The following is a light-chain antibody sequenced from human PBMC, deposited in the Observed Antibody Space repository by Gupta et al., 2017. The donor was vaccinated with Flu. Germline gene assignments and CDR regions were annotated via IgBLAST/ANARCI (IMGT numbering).Light chain of an antibody. J-gene: IGKJ1*01. CDR2: YAS. CDR3: QQYNNCSSPWT. V-gene: IGKV3-15*01. Sequence: TLLLSPGGRTTPSASGGQSVISSLSAYQQKTGEAPSILLYYASTSATSSPARLCGGGSGTEFTLITSSLRSQDVAVYYYQQYNNCSSPWTFGQGTKLEIK. CDR1: QSVISS.